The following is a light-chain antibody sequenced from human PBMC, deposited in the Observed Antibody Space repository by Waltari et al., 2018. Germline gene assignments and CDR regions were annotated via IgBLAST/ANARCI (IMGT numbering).Light chain of an antibody. CDR2: GAS. Sequence: DIVMTQSPPFLAVSLGERATINCTSSHSVFYSSAENHYIAWYQQKPGLPLKLLIYGASTREARVPERFSGSGSGTHFTLTIDSLQAEDVAVYYCQQYYSAPPNTFGRGTKLDLK. J-gene: IGKJ2*01. CDR3: QQYYSAPPNT. V-gene: IGKV4-1*01. CDR1: HSVFYSSAENHY.